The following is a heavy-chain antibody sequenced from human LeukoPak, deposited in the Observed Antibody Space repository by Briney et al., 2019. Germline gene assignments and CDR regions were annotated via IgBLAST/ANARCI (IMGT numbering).Heavy chain of an antibody. V-gene: IGHV4-4*07. J-gene: IGHJ1*01. Sequence: SSETLSLTCTVSGASITSLYWSWIGLSPGKGLEWIGRIYTSGSTNYNPSLKSRVTMSVDTSKNQFSLKLSSVTAADTAVYYCARDTLAVAGHKYFQHWGQGTLVTVSS. CDR2: IYTSGST. D-gene: IGHD6-19*01. CDR1: GASITSLY. CDR3: ARDTLAVAGHKYFQH.